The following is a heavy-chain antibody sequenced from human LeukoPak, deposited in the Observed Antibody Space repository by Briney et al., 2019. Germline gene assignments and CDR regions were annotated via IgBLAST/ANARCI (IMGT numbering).Heavy chain of an antibody. CDR2: VSSSSSYI. CDR1: GFTFSSYC. J-gene: IGHJ3*02. V-gene: IGHV3-21*01. Sequence: GGSLRLSCAASGFTFSSYCMNWVRQAPGKGLEWVSSVSSSSSYIYYADSVKGRFTISRDNAKNSLYLQMDSLRAEDTAVYYCARVRERAFDIWGQGTMVTVSS. CDR3: ARVRERAFDI. D-gene: IGHD1-26*01.